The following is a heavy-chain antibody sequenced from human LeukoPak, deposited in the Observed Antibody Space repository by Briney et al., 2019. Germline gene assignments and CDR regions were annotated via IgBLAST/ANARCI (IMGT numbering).Heavy chain of an antibody. CDR2: IIPIFGTA. V-gene: IGHV1-69*13. J-gene: IGHJ4*02. D-gene: IGHD4-17*01. CDR3: ARAHTTTVTTFSFGY. CDR1: GGTFSSYA. Sequence: SVKVSCKASGGTFSSYAISWVRQAPGQGLEWMGGIIPIFGTANYAQKFQGRVTITADESTSTAYMELSSLRSEDTAVYYCARAHTTTVTTFSFGYWGQGTLVTVSS.